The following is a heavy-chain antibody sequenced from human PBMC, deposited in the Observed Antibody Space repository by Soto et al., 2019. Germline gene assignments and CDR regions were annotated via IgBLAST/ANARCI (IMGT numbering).Heavy chain of an antibody. J-gene: IGHJ6*02. Sequence: QVQLVESGGGVVKPGRSLRLSCEASGFTFSSYAMHWVRQAPGKGLEWVAGISYDGSNKYYADSVKGRFTISRDNSKNTLYLQMNSLRAEDTAVYYCESDFYSSPSGAVEYYYFGMDVWGQGPTGTVYS. CDR1: GFTFSSYA. CDR3: ESDFYSSPSGAVEYYYFGMDV. V-gene: IGHV3-30-3*01. D-gene: IGHD6-6*01. CDR2: ISYDGSNK.